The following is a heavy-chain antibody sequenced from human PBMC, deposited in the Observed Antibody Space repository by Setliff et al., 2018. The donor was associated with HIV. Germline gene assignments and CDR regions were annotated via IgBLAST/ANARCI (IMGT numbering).Heavy chain of an antibody. V-gene: IGHV4-39*01. CDR3: ARHRDGGTYPLDY. D-gene: IGHD1-26*01. CDR1: GGSISSSNYY. Sequence: SETLSLTCTVSGGSISSSNYYWGWIRQPPGKGLEWIGSIYYSGNTRYNPSLKSRVTISLDTSKNRFSLQLTSVTAADTAVYYCARHRDGGTYPLDYWGQGTLVTVSS. J-gene: IGHJ4*02. CDR2: IYYSGNT.